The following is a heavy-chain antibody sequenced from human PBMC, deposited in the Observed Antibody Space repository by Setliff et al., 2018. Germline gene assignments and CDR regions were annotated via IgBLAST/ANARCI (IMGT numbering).Heavy chain of an antibody. CDR3: ARTGTYRYFDH. J-gene: IGHJ4*02. CDR2: IYDSGSS. D-gene: IGHD1-1*01. Sequence: GSLRLSCAASGFTFSTYRMHWVRQAPGKGLEWIGNIYDSGSSNYDASLKSRLIITRDTSKNQFSLRLTSVTAADTAVYYCARTGTYRYFDHWGQGTLVTVSS. V-gene: IGHV4-59*08. CDR1: GFTFSTYR.